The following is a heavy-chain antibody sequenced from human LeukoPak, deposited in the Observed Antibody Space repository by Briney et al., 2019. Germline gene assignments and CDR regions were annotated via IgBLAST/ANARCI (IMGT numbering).Heavy chain of an antibody. CDR1: GFTFSSYA. CDR3: AKSYNNPTVAIRVRGVIPYFDS. Sequence: QPGGSLRLSCAASGFTFSSYAMHWVRQAPGKGLEWVSSVSGSGDDTYYADSVKGRFIISRDNSKTTMYLQMNSLGADDTAVYYCAKSYNNPTVAIRVRGVIPYFDSWGQGSLVTVSS. D-gene: IGHD3-10*01. CDR2: VSGSGDDT. J-gene: IGHJ4*02. V-gene: IGHV3-23*01.